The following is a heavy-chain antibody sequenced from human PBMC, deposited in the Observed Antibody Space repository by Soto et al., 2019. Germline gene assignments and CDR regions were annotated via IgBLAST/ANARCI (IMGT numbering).Heavy chain of an antibody. D-gene: IGHD2-15*01. V-gene: IGHV3-48*01. CDR1: GFTFSSYG. CDR3: ARDKGRSPLDY. J-gene: IGHJ4*02. CDR2: ISSSSRTI. Sequence: GGSLRLSCAVSGFTFSSYGMHWVRQAPGKGLEWVSYISSSSRTIYYADSVKGRFTISRDNAKNSLYLQMNSLRAEDTAVYYCARDKGRSPLDYWGQGTLVTVS.